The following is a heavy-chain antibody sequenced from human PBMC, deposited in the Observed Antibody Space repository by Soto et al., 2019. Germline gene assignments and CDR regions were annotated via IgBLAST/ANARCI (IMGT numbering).Heavy chain of an antibody. D-gene: IGHD2-21*02. CDR2: INTDGNTI. J-gene: IGHJ6*02. CDR3: RRRGCGGDCPGGMDV. Sequence: EVQLVESGGGLVQPGGSLRLSCAASGFTISSYWMHWVRQPPGKGLVWVSRINTDGNTINYADSVKGRFTISRDTANKPHYLKMNSQRAYDTAVYYCRRRGCGGDCPGGMDVWGQGSTVTVCS. V-gene: IGHV3-74*01. CDR1: GFTISSYW.